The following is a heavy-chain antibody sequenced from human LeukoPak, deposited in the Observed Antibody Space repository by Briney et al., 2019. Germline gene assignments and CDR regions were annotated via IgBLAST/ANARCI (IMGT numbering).Heavy chain of an antibody. CDR1: GDSISGYY. V-gene: IGHV4-59*01. J-gene: IGHJ4*02. Sequence: SETLSLTCSVSGDSISGYYWSWIRQPPGKGLEWIAYIHNSGNSNYNPSLKSRVTISADTSKNQFSLKLSSVTAADTAVYYCARVSPVGATSMYYFDYWGQGTLVTVSS. CDR2: IHNSGNS. D-gene: IGHD1-26*01. CDR3: ARVSPVGATSMYYFDY.